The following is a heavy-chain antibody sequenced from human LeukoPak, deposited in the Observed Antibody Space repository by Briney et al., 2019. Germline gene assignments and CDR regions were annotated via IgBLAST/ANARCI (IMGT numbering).Heavy chain of an antibody. CDR1: GYTFTRYG. D-gene: IGHD6-13*01. Sequence: GGSVRVSCKDSGYTFTRYGISWVRQAPGQGLEGRGWIIAYNVNTNYPQKLQRRVTMPTDTSTSTAYMELRSLRSDDTAVYYCVRVDGIAAAGFDYWGQGTLVTVSS. J-gene: IGHJ4*02. CDR2: IIAYNVNT. V-gene: IGHV1-18*04. CDR3: VRVDGIAAAGFDY.